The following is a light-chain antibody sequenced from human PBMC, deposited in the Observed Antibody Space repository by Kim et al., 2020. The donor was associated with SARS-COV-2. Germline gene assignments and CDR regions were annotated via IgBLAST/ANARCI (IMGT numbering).Light chain of an antibody. J-gene: IGKJ1*01. CDR3: QQYYSTPRT. V-gene: IGKV4-1*01. CDR2: WAS. CDR1: QSVLISSNNKNY. Sequence: AAINCRSSQSVLISSNNKNYLAWYQQKPGQPPKLLIYWASTRESGVPDRFSGSGSGTDFTLTISSLQAEDVAVYYCQQYYSTPRTFGQGTKVDIK.